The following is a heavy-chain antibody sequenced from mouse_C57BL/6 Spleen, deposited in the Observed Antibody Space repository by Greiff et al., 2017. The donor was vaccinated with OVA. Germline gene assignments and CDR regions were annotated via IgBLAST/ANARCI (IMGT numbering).Heavy chain of an antibody. J-gene: IGHJ2*01. CDR3: ARSTLYYDYFDY. V-gene: IGHV1-64*01. Sequence: VQLQQPGAELVKPGASVKLSCKASGYTFTSYWMHWVKQRPGQGLEWIGMIHPNSGSTNYNEKFKSKATLTVDKSSSTAYMQLSSLTSEDSAVYYCARSTLYYDYFDYWGQGTTLTVSS. D-gene: IGHD2-4*01. CDR1: GYTFTSYW. CDR2: IHPNSGST.